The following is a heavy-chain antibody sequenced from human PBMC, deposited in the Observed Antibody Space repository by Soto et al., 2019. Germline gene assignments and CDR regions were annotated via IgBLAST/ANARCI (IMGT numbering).Heavy chain of an antibody. Sequence: EVQLVESGGGLVQPGGSLRLSCAASGFTFSSYWMSWVRQAPGKGLEWVAHIKQDGSEKYYVDSVKGRFTISRDNAKNSLYLQMNSLRAEDTAVYYCARERAYDFWSGQYYFDYWGQGTLVTVSS. CDR3: ARERAYDFWSGQYYFDY. D-gene: IGHD3-3*01. CDR2: IKQDGSEK. CDR1: GFTFSSYW. V-gene: IGHV3-7*01. J-gene: IGHJ4*02.